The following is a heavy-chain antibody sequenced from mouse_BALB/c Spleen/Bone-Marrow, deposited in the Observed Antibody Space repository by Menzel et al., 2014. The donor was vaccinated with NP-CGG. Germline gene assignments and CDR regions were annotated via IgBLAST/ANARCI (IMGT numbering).Heavy chain of an antibody. CDR3: ARRGGFYAMDY. Sequence: VKLMESGAELMRPGVSVKISCKGSGYTFTDYAMHWVKQSHAKSLEWIGVISTYYGDASYNQKFKGKATMTVDKSSSTAYMELARQTSEDSAIYYCARRGGFYAMDYWGQGTSVTVSS. CDR1: GYTFTDYA. J-gene: IGHJ4*01. V-gene: IGHV1S137*01. CDR2: ISTYYGDA.